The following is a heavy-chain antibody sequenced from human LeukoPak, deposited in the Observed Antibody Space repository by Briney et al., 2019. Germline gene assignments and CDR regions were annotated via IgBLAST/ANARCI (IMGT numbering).Heavy chain of an antibody. J-gene: IGHJ6*03. CDR1: GYTLTELS. CDR2: FDPEDGET. CDR3: ATSEAGYCSSTSCPYYYYYYMDV. Sequence: ASVKVSCKVSGYTLTELSMHWVRQAPGKGLEWMGGFDPEDGETIYAQKFQGRVTMTEDTSTDTAYMELSSLRSEDTAVYYCATSEAGYCSSTSCPYYYYYYMDVWGKGTTVTVSS. V-gene: IGHV1-24*01. D-gene: IGHD2-2*01.